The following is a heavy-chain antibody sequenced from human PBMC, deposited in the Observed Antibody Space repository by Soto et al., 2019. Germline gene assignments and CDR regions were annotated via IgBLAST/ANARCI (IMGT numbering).Heavy chain of an antibody. D-gene: IGHD6-19*01. CDR1: GFTFKESA. CDR2: ISDTGAST. Sequence: EVRLLEAGGGLKQPGGSLRLSCAASGFTFKESAMNWVRQAPGKGLEWVASISDTGASTWYAESVRGRLSISRDNSKNSLDTQFKRLSGEETDVYYGSKCRGSGLALYFDNWGPGTLVTLSS. V-gene: IGHV3-23*01. J-gene: IGHJ4*02. CDR3: SKCRGSGLALYFDN.